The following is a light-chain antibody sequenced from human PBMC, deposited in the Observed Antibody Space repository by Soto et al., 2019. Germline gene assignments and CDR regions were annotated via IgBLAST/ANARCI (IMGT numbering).Light chain of an antibody. Sequence: DIQMTQSPSTLSASVGDRVTITCRASQSISSWLAWYQQKSGKAPKLLIYDASSLESGVPSRFSGSGSGTEFTLTISSLQPDDFATYYCQQYNSYVTFGQGTKVEIK. CDR1: QSISSW. J-gene: IGKJ1*01. CDR3: QQYNSYVT. CDR2: DAS. V-gene: IGKV1-5*01.